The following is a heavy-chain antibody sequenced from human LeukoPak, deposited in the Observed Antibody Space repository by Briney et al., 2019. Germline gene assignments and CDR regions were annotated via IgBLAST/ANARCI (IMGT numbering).Heavy chain of an antibody. V-gene: IGHV3-48*01. D-gene: IGHD2-2*01. Sequence: GALRLSCAASGFTFSRYSMNWVRQAPGKGLEWVSYISISSTIYYADSVKGRFTISRDSATNSLYLQMNSLRAEDTAVYYCARGQYWSSTSWLSSYYYYMDVWGKGTTVTVSS. CDR3: ARGQYWSSTSWLSSYYYYMDV. CDR2: ISISSTI. J-gene: IGHJ6*03. CDR1: GFTFSRYS.